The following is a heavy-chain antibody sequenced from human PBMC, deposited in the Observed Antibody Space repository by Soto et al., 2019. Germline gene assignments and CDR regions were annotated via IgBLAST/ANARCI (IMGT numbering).Heavy chain of an antibody. CDR1: GFTFSNAW. D-gene: IGHD6-19*01. Sequence: GGSLRLSCAASGFTFSNAWMSWVRQAPGKGLEWVGRIKSKTDGGTTDYAAPVKGRFTISRDDSKNTLCLQMNSLKTEDTAVYYCTTSIAVAGMDYMDVWGKGTTVTVSS. CDR3: TTSIAVAGMDYMDV. V-gene: IGHV3-15*01. CDR2: IKSKTDGGTT. J-gene: IGHJ6*03.